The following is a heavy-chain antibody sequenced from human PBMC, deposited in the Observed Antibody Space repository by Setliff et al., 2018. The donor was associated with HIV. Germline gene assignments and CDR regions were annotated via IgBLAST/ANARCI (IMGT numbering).Heavy chain of an antibody. CDR1: GGSFGGYY. D-gene: IGHD3-22*01. J-gene: IGHJ4*02. CDR2: INHSGNT. Sequence: SETLSLTCAVYGGSFGGYYWSWIRQPPGKGLEWIGEINHSGNTNYNPSLKSRVTISVDTSKNQFSLKLSSVTAADTAVFYCARLTTTYYYDSSAYYLPVWGQGTLVTVSS. CDR3: ARLTTTYYYDSSAYYLPV. V-gene: IGHV4-34*01.